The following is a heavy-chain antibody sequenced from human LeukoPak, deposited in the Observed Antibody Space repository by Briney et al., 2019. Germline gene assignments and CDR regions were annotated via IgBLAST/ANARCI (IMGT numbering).Heavy chain of an antibody. CDR3: ARERRQLERREYFDY. CDR2: INHSGST. D-gene: IGHD1-1*01. J-gene: IGHJ4*02. CDR1: GGSFSGYY. V-gene: IGHV4-34*01. Sequence: PSETLSLTCAVYGGSFSGYYWSWIRQPPGKGLEWVGEINHSGSTNYYPSLKSRVTISVDTSKNQFSLKLSSVTAADTAVYYCARERRQLERREYFDYWGQGTLVTVSS.